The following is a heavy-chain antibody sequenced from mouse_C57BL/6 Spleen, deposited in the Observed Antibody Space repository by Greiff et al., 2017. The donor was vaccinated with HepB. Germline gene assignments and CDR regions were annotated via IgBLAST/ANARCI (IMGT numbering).Heavy chain of an antibody. Sequence: QVQLQQPGAELVKPGASVKMSCKASGYNFTSYWITWVKQRPGQGLEWIGDIYPGSGSTNYNEKFKSKATLTVDTSSSTAYMQLSSLTSEDSAVYYCARERDYYGSSYEDYWGQGTTLTVSS. V-gene: IGHV1-55*01. CDR1: GYNFTSYW. D-gene: IGHD1-1*01. CDR2: IYPGSGST. J-gene: IGHJ2*01. CDR3: ARERDYYGSSYEDY.